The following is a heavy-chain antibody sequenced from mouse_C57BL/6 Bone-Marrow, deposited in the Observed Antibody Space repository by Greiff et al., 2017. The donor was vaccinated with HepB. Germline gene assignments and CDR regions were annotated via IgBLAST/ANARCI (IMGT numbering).Heavy chain of an antibody. CDR3: ARPLLPYYFDY. D-gene: IGHD1-1*01. CDR2: ISSGGSYT. CDR1: GFTFSSYG. V-gene: IGHV5-6*01. J-gene: IGHJ2*01. Sequence: EVQLVESGGDLVKPGGSLKLSCAASGFTFSSYGMSWVRQTPDKRLEWVATISSGGSYTYYPDSVKGRFTISRDNAKNTLYLQMSSLKSEDTAMYYCARPLLPYYFDYWGQGTTLTVSS.